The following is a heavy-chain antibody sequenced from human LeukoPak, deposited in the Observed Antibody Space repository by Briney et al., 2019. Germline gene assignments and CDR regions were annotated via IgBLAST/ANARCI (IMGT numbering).Heavy chain of an antibody. D-gene: IGHD3-10*01. CDR1: GGSISSSIYY. V-gene: IGHV4-39*07. J-gene: IGHJ6*02. CDR3: ARGRYYGSGSYYNIARYYYYGMDV. Sequence: SETLSLTCTVSGGSISSSIYYWGWIRQPPGKGLEWIGSIYYSGSTYYNPSLKGRVTISVDTSKNQFSLKLSSVTAADTAVYYCARGRYYGSGSYYNIARYYYYGMDVWGQGTTVTVSS. CDR2: IYYSGST.